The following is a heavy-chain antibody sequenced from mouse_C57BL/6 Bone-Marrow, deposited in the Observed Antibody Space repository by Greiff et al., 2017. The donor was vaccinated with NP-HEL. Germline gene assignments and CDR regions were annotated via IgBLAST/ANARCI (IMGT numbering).Heavy chain of an antibody. CDR1: GFSLTSYG. Sequence: VKLVESGPGLVAPSQCLSISCTVSGFSLTSYGVDWVRQPPGKGLEWLGVIWGGGSTNYNSALMSRLSIIKDNSKCQVFLKMNSLQTDDTAMYYCAKHRGYGSTDRNYWGQGTTLTVSS. D-gene: IGHD1-1*01. J-gene: IGHJ2*01. CDR3: AKHRGYGSTDRNY. CDR2: IWGGGST. V-gene: IGHV2-9*01.